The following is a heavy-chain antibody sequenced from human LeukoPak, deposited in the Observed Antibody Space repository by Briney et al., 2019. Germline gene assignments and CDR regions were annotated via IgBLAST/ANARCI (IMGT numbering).Heavy chain of an antibody. Sequence: GSLRLSCAASGFTFSSYAMSSVRHPPRKGLEWIGEINHSGRTNYKPSPKSRVTISVDTSKNQFSLKLSSVTAADTAVYYCARGRSLGYWGQGTLVTAS. J-gene: IGHJ4*02. CDR3: ARGRSLGY. CDR1: GFTFSSYA. D-gene: IGHD7-27*01. CDR2: INHSGRT. V-gene: IGHV4-34*01.